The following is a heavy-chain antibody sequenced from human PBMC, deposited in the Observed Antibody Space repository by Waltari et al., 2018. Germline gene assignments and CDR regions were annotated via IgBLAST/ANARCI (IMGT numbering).Heavy chain of an antibody. CDR3: ARGPLWGSTRFDP. CDR2: INHSGST. J-gene: IGHJ5*02. CDR1: GGSFSGYY. Sequence: QVQLQQWGAGLLKPSETLSLTCAVYGGSFSGYYWSWIRQPPGKGLEWIGEINHSGSTNYNPSLKSRVTISVDTSKNQFSLKLSSVTAADTAVYYCARGPLWGSTRFDPWGQGTLVTVSS. V-gene: IGHV4-34*01. D-gene: IGHD3-10*01.